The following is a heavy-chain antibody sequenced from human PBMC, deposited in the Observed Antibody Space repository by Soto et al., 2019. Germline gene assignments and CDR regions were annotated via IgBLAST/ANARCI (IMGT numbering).Heavy chain of an antibody. CDR1: GFTLRNYA. V-gene: IGHV3-23*01. J-gene: IGHJ5*02. CDR3: AKDRMDPSTYCSSTSCLGWFDP. Sequence: DVQLLESGGGLVQPGGSLRLSCAASGFTLRNYAMAWVRQAPGKGLEWVSTIGGGGDSTYYADSVKGRFTISRDNSKNMLYLQMNSLRAEDTAVYYCAKDRMDPSTYCSSTSCLGWFDPWGQGTLVTVSA. CDR2: IGGGGDST. D-gene: IGHD2-2*01.